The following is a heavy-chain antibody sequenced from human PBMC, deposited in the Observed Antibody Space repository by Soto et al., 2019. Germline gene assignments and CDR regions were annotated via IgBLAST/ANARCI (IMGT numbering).Heavy chain of an antibody. Sequence: ESGGGLVKPGGFLRLSCAASGFTFSSYSMNWVRQAPGKGLEWVSSISSSSSYIYYADSVKGRFTISRDNAKNSLYLQMNSLRAEDTAVYYCATQSSRYSGYDWGQGTLVTVSS. V-gene: IGHV3-21*01. J-gene: IGHJ4*02. CDR3: ATQSSRYSGYD. D-gene: IGHD5-12*01. CDR2: ISSSSSYI. CDR1: GFTFSSYS.